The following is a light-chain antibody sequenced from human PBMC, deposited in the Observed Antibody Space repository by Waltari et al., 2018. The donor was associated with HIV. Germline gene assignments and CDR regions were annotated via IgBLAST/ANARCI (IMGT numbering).Light chain of an antibody. CDR3: QSYDSSLSGV. V-gene: IGLV1-40*01. J-gene: IGLJ3*02. Sequence: VLTQPPSVSGAPGQRVTISCIGSSSNIGAGFDVHWYQQLPGTVPKLLIYGNSNRPSGFPDRFSASKSGTSASLAITGLQADDEADYYCQSYDSSLSGVFGGGTKLTVL. CDR2: GNS. CDR1: SSNIGAGFD.